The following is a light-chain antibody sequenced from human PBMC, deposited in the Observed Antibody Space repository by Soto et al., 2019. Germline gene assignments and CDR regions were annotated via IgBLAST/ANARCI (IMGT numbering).Light chain of an antibody. CDR3: CSYAGDYTWV. CDR2: DVS. J-gene: IGLJ3*02. CDR1: ISDVGGYNY. Sequence: QSALTQPRSVSGSPGQSVTISCTGTISDVGGYNYVSWYQQHPGKAPKLMIYDVSKRPSGVPDRFFGSKSGNTASLTISGLQAEDEADYYCCSYAGDYTWVFGGGTKLTVL. V-gene: IGLV2-11*01.